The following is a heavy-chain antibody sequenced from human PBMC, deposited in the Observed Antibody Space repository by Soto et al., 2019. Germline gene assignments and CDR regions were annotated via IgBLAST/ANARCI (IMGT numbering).Heavy chain of an antibody. CDR1: GGSVSSGSYY. J-gene: IGHJ4*02. CDR2: IYYSGGT. D-gene: IGHD5-18*01. V-gene: IGHV4-61*01. CDR3: ARGGGVTATFDY. Sequence: SETLSLTCTVSGGSVSSGSYYWSWIRQPPGKGLEWIGYIYYSGGTNYNPSLKSRVTISVDTSRNQFSLKLSSVTAADTAVYYCARGGGVTATFDYWGQGTLVTVSS.